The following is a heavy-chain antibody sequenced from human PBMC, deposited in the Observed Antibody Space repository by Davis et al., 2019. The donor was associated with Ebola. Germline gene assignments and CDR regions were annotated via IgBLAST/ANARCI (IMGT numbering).Heavy chain of an antibody. CDR3: AKDLAGEIYGYGGLDY. Sequence: GGSLRLSCAASGFTFSSYSMNWVRQAPGKGLEWVSSISSSSSYIYYADSVKGRFTISRDNSKNTLFLQMNSLSAGDTAVYYCAKDLAGEIYGYGGLDYWGQGTLVTVSS. CDR2: ISSSSSYI. CDR1: GFTFSSYS. J-gene: IGHJ4*02. D-gene: IGHD5-18*01. V-gene: IGHV3-21*04.